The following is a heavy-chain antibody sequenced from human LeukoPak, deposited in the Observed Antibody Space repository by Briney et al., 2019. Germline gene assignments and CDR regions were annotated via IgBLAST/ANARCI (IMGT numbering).Heavy chain of an antibody. CDR1: GFTFSSYG. CDR3: AKETMT. V-gene: IGHV3-30*02. J-gene: IGHJ4*02. Sequence: GGSLRLSCAASGFTFSSYGMHWVRQAPDKGLEWVAFIQYDGNNKYYADSVKGRFTISRDNSKNTLYLQMNSLRAEDTAVYYCAKETMTWGQGTLVTVSS. CDR2: IQYDGNNK. D-gene: IGHD2-21*02.